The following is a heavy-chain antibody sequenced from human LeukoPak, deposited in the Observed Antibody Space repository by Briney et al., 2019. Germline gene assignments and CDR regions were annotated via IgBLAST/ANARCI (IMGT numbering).Heavy chain of an antibody. CDR2: ITASGTAM. CDR1: GFTFSSYS. Sequence: GGSLRLSCAASGFTFSSYSMNWVRQAPGKGLEWVSHITASGTAMFYADSVKGRFTISRDNAKNSLYLQMNSLRDEDTVVYYCAREEVGATQGDAFDIWGQGTMVTVSS. V-gene: IGHV3-48*02. D-gene: IGHD1-26*01. CDR3: AREEVGATQGDAFDI. J-gene: IGHJ3*02.